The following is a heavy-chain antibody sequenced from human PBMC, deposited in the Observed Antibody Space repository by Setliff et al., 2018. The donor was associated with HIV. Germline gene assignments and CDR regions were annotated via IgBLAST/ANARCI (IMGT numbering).Heavy chain of an antibody. D-gene: IGHD1-26*01. CDR3: AKDRDEEWGSSPTDF. J-gene: IGHJ4*02. CDR2: VWHDGRTK. Sequence: PGGSLRLSCTASGFTFSNYGMQWVRQAPGKGLEWVAVVWHDGRTKYYVDSVKGRFTISRDNSKNALYLQMNSLRAEDTGLYYCAKDRDEEWGSSPTDFWGQGTLVTVSS. V-gene: IGHV3-30*02. CDR1: GFTFSNYG.